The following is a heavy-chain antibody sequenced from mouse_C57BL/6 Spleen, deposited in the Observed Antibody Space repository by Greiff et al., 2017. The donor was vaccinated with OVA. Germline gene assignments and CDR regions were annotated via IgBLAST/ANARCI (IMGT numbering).Heavy chain of an antibody. CDR2: INPNNGGT. Sequence: EVQLQQSGPELVKPGASVKIPCKASGYTFTDYNMDWVKQSHGQSLEWIGDINPNNGGTIYNQKFKGKATLTVAKSSSTAYMELRSLTSEDTAVYYCARGHYGSSYFYWYFDVWGTGTTVTVSS. CDR3: ARGHYGSSYFYWYFDV. V-gene: IGHV1-18*01. D-gene: IGHD1-1*01. J-gene: IGHJ1*03. CDR1: GYTFTDYN.